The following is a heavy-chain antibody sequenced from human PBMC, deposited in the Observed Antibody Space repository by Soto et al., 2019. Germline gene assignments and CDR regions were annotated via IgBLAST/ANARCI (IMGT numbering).Heavy chain of an antibody. V-gene: IGHV5-51*01. D-gene: IGHD3-10*01. J-gene: IGHJ5*02. Sequence: VESLRVSCRASGYKFVTSWIGWVRQRPGKGLEWMGLIYPDDSETRYSPSFQGQVTISADKSGNTAFLQWSSLKASDTAIYFWAFFRGIPLGWLDPWGQRTLV. CDR2: IYPDDSET. CDR3: AFFRGIPLGWLDP. CDR1: GYKFVTSW.